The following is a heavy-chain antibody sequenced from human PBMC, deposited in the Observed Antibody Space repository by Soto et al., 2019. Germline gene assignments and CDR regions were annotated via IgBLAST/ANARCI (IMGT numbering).Heavy chain of an antibody. CDR1: GFTFSSYW. J-gene: IGHJ3*02. CDR3: ARGGYDSSGYVGDAFDI. Sequence: GGSLRLSCAASGFTFSSYWMSWVRQAPGKGLEWVANIKQDGSEKYYVDSVKGRFTISRDNAKNSLYLQMNSLRAEDTAVYYCARGGYDSSGYVGDAFDIWGQGTMVTVSS. V-gene: IGHV3-7*04. D-gene: IGHD3-22*01. CDR2: IKQDGSEK.